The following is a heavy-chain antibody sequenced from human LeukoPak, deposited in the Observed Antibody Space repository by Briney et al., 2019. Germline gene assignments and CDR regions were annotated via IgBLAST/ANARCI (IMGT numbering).Heavy chain of an antibody. Sequence: GGSLRLSCAAPGFTFSSHAITWVRQAPGKGLEWASTISGSGDNTYYADSVKGRFTISRDNSKNTLYLQMNSLRAEDTAVYYCAKGATIIGAVISQSNWFDPWGQGTLVTVSS. D-gene: IGHD3-3*01. J-gene: IGHJ5*02. CDR1: GFTFSSHA. CDR2: ISGSGDNT. V-gene: IGHV3-23*01. CDR3: AKGATIIGAVISQSNWFDP.